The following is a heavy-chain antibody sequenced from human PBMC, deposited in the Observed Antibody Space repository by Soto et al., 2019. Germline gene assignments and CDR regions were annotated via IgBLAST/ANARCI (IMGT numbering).Heavy chain of an antibody. V-gene: IGHV6-1*01. CDR1: GDSVSSNSAG. Sequence: QVQLQQSSPGLVKPSQALSLTCDISGDSVSSNSAGWNWIRQTPSRGLEWLGRTYYKSKWYYTYAASVKSRITVSPATSKHQFSLQLTSVTPEDTAVYYCARGSWDDVSGHYYMDVWDKGTTVPVSS. J-gene: IGHJ6*03. D-gene: IGHD1-1*01. CDR2: TYYKSKWYY. CDR3: ARGSWDDVSGHYYMDV.